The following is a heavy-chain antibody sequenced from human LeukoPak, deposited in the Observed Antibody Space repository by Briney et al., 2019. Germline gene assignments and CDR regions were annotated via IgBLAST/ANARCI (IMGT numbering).Heavy chain of an antibody. CDR2: IYSSGSF. D-gene: IGHD6-19*01. Sequence: TETLSLTCSLSIHFNRLYYWTWPRQPAGRGLEWIGHIYSSGSFKYNPSLKSRVTMSIDTSKNQLSLKLNSVTAADTAVFYCARAGGASSCSLCLWYSDIWGQGTMVTVSS. CDR3: ARAGGASSCSLCLWYSDI. CDR1: IHFNRLYY. V-gene: IGHV4-4*07. J-gene: IGHJ3*02.